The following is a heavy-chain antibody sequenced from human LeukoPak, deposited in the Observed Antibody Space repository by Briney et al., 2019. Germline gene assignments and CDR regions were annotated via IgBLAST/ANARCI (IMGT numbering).Heavy chain of an antibody. V-gene: IGHV3-23*01. CDR1: GFTFSSYA. CDR2: ISGSGGST. D-gene: IGHD6-13*01. CDR3: ARDLRSYSSNWYYFDY. J-gene: IGHJ4*02. Sequence: GGSLRLSCAASGFTFSSYAMSWVRQAPGKGLEWVSAISGSGGSTYYADSVKGRFTISRDNSKNTLYLQMNSLRVEDTAVYYCARDLRSYSSNWYYFDYWGQGTLVTVSS.